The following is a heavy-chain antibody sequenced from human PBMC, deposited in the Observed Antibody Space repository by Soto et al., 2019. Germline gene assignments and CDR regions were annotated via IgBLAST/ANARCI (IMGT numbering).Heavy chain of an antibody. V-gene: IGHV3-23*01. D-gene: IGHD4-17*01. CDR3: ARKSQGSVTVTGNWYFDL. CDR1: GFTFGGYA. Sequence: EVQLLESGGGLLQPGGSLRLSCAASGFTFGGYAMNWVRQAPGKGLEWVSGISGGGDATFYTDSVKGRFTISRDNSGNTLYLQMNSLRAEDTAVYFCARKSQGSVTVTGNWYFDLWGRGTLVTVSS. CDR2: ISGGGDAT. J-gene: IGHJ2*01.